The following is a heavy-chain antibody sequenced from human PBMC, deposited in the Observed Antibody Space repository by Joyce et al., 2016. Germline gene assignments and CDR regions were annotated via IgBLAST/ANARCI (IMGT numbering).Heavy chain of an antibody. CDR3: VRGISARPGGPNWFDP. CDR1: GFSLSGYW. D-gene: IGHD6-6*01. V-gene: IGHV3-74*01. Sequence: EVQLVESGGGLVQPGGSLRLYCAASGFSLSGYWIHWVRQAPGKGLVRVSRINTDGSSTRFADSVKGRFTISRDNAKNTLYLQMNSLRAEDTAVYYCVRGISARPGGPNWFDPWGQGTLVTVSS. J-gene: IGHJ5*02. CDR2: INTDGSST.